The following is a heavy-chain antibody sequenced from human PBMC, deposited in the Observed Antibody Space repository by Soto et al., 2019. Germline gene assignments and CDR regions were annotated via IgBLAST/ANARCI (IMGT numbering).Heavy chain of an antibody. J-gene: IGHJ4*02. CDR2: IYYSGST. CDR3: ARDLDYSLDY. V-gene: IGHV4-59*01. D-gene: IGHD4-4*01. CDR1: GGSISSYY. Sequence: SETLSLTCTVSGGSISSYYWSWIRQPPGKGLEWIGYIYYSGSTNYNPSLKSRVTISVDTSKNQFSLKLSSVTAADTAVYYCARDLDYSLDYWGQGTLVTVSS.